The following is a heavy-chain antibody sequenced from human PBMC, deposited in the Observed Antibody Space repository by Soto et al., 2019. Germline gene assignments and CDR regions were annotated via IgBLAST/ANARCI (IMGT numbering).Heavy chain of an antibody. CDR2: INPSGDT. CDR1: GDTFTSYY. J-gene: IGHJ4*02. CDR3: TRVYCRGGGCYGIDS. D-gene: IGHD2-15*01. Sequence: ASVKVSCKASGDTFTSYYMHWVRQAPGQGLEWMGIINPSGDTSYAQKFQGRVTMTRDTSTSTVYMELSSLRSEDTAVYYYTRVYCRGGGCYGIDSWGRGTLVPVSS. V-gene: IGHV1-46*01.